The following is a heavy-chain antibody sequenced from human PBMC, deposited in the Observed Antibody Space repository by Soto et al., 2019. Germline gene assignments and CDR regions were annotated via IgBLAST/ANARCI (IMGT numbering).Heavy chain of an antibody. D-gene: IGHD6-6*01. J-gene: IGHJ4*02. V-gene: IGHV3-21*01. CDR1: GFTFSSYS. Sequence: GGSLRLSCAASGFTFSSYSMNWVRQAPGKGLEWVSSISSSSYIYYADSVKGRFTISRDNAKNSLYLQMSSLRAEDTAVYYCARDLSSSSSGFYWGQGTLVTVSS. CDR3: ARDLSSSSSGFY. CDR2: ISSSSYI.